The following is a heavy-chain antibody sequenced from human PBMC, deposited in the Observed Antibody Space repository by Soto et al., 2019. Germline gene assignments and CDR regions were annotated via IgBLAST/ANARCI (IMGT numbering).Heavy chain of an antibody. Sequence: QVQLQESGPGLMKPSETLSLTCTVSGGSISSYYWSWIRQPPGKGLEWIGYIYYSGSTNYNPSLKSRVTISVDTSKNQFSLKLSSVTAADTAVYYCARQGYSYGYPAFFDYWGQGTLVTVSS. CDR1: GGSISSYY. CDR2: IYYSGST. D-gene: IGHD5-18*01. V-gene: IGHV4-59*01. CDR3: ARQGYSYGYPAFFDY. J-gene: IGHJ4*02.